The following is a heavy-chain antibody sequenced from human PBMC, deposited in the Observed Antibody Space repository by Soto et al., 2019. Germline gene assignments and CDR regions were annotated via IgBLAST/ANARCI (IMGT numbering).Heavy chain of an antibody. CDR3: ARDSVAEANYYYYGMDV. D-gene: IGHD3-10*01. CDR1: GGTFSSYA. Sequence: VRLVQSGAEVKKPGSSVKVSCKASGGTFSSYAISWVRQAPGQGLEWMGGIIPIFGTANYAQKFQGRVTITADESTSTAYMELSSLRSEDTAVYYCARDSVAEANYYYYGMDVWGQGTTVTVSS. V-gene: IGHV1-69*01. CDR2: IIPIFGTA. J-gene: IGHJ6*02.